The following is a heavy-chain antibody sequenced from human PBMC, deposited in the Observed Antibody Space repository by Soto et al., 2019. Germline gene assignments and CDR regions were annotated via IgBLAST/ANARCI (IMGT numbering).Heavy chain of an antibody. CDR2: ISDSGDRT. D-gene: IGHD3-16*02. V-gene: IGHV3-23*01. Sequence: EVQLMESGGGLVQPGGSLRLSCASSGFTLSMSAVNWVRQAPGKGLEWVSYISDSGDRTYYADSVKGRFTISRDRSKKTVSLQMDSLRAEDTAVYYWAKDRGIIVKAGDAFDVWGQGTKVTVSS. CDR3: AKDRGIIVKAGDAFDV. J-gene: IGHJ3*01. CDR1: GFTLSMSA.